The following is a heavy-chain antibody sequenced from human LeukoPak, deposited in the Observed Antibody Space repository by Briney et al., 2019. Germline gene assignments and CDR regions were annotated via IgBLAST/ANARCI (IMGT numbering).Heavy chain of an antibody. CDR1: GGSIRSGDYY. Sequence: PSETLSLTCTVSGGSIRSGDYYWSWIRQPPGKGLEWIGYIYYSGSTYYNPSLKSRATISADTSKNQFSLKLSSVTAADAAVYYCAKNGQSGFSFDPWGQGTLVTVSS. J-gene: IGHJ5*02. D-gene: IGHD2-8*01. CDR3: AKNGQSGFSFDP. CDR2: IYYSGST. V-gene: IGHV4-30-4*01.